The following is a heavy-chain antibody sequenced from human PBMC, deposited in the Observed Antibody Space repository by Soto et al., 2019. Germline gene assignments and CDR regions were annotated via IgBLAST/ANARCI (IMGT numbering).Heavy chain of an antibody. CDR2: IYPGDSDT. D-gene: IGHD3-9*01. CDR1: GYSFTTYW. CDR3: ASPRRYDILTGFFAS. J-gene: IGHJ4*02. V-gene: IGHV5-51*01. Sequence: GASQTLSCQGSGYSFTTYWIGWVRHLPGKGLEWMGIIYPGDSDTRYSPSFQGQVTISSYNSISTPYLQWSSLKALATAMYYCASPRRYDILTGFFASGGQGPLVTVSS.